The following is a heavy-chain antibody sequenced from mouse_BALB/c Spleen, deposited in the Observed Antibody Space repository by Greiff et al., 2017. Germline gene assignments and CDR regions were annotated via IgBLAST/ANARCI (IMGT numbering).Heavy chain of an antibody. Sequence: VQLQQTGPELVKPGASVKISCKASGYSFTDYIMLWVKQSHGKSLEWIGNINPYYGSTSYNLKFKGKATLTVDKSSSTAYMQLNSLTSEDSAVYYCARSGYYYGSSRYFDVWGAGTTVTVSS. CDR1: GYSFTDYI. J-gene: IGHJ1*01. V-gene: IGHV1-39*01. CDR3: ARSGYYYGSSRYFDV. D-gene: IGHD1-1*01. CDR2: INPYYGST.